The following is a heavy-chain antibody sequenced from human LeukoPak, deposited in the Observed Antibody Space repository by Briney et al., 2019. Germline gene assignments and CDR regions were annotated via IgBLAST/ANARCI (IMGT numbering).Heavy chain of an antibody. CDR3: ASERDGYNWSY. D-gene: IGHD5-24*01. CDR1: GFTFSKYA. J-gene: IGHJ4*02. Sequence: GGSLRLSCAASGFTFSKYAMSWVRQAPGKGLEWVSAISPSDGNTFYADSVKGRFTISRDNSKNTLYLQMNSLRAEDTAVYYCASERDGYNWSYWGQGTLVTVSS. V-gene: IGHV3-23*01. CDR2: ISPSDGNT.